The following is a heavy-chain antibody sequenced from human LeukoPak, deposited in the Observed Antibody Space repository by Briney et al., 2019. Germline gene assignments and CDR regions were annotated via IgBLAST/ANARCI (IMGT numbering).Heavy chain of an antibody. CDR1: GFTFDDYT. D-gene: IGHD3-10*01. V-gene: IGHV3-43*01. J-gene: IGHJ6*02. CDR3: AKQELRGFRCYYGMDV. Sequence: PGGSLRLSCAASGFTFDDYTMHWVRQAPGKGLEWVSLISWDGGSTYYADSVKGRFTISRDNSKNSLYLQMNSLRTEDTALYYCAKQELRGFRCYYGMDVWGQGTTVTVSS. CDR2: ISWDGGST.